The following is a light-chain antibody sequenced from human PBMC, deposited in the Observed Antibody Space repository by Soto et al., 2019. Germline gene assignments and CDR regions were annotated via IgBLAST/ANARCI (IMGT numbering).Light chain of an antibody. V-gene: IGKV1-9*01. CDR3: QQFNTYPLT. CDR1: QGINDY. J-gene: IGKJ4*01. Sequence: DIQLTQSPSFLSASVGDRVTITCRASQGINDYLAWYQQKPGKAPKLLIYAASTLQSEVPSRFSGSASGTEFTLTISSLQPEDFAPYYCQQFNTYPLTFAGGTKVEV. CDR2: AAS.